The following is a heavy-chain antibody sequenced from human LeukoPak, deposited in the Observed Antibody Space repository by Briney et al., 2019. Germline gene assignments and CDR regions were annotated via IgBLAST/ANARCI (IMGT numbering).Heavy chain of an antibody. Sequence: GASVKVSCKASGYTFTSYDINWVRQAPGQGLEWMGWMNPNSGNTGYAQKFQGRVTITRNTSISTAYMELSSLRSEDTAVYYCATHYDSWSGYGYWGQGTLVTVSS. CDR1: GYTFTSYD. D-gene: IGHD3-3*01. V-gene: IGHV1-8*03. CDR2: MNPNSGNT. J-gene: IGHJ4*02. CDR3: ATHYDSWSGYGY.